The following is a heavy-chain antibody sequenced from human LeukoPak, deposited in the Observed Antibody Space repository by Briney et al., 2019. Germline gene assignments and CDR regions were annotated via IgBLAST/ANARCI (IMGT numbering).Heavy chain of an antibody. CDR1: GGSFSGYY. J-gene: IGHJ3*02. CDR3: ARPYDYVWGSYRYTGYGAFDI. D-gene: IGHD3-16*02. Sequence: PSETLSLTCAVYGGSFSGYYWSWIRQPPGKGLEWSGEINHSGSTNYNPSLKSRVTISVDTSKNQFSLKLSSVTAADTAVYYCARPYDYVWGSYRYTGYGAFDIWGQGTMVTVSS. CDR2: INHSGST. V-gene: IGHV4-34*01.